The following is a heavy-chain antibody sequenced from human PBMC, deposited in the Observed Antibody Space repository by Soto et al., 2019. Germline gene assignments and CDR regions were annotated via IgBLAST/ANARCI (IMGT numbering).Heavy chain of an antibody. D-gene: IGHD2-2*01. J-gene: IGHJ4*02. CDR3: ARVADCSSTSCPDY. V-gene: IGHV4-31*03. CDR1: GGSISSGGYY. CDR2: IYYSGST. Sequence: SETLSLTCTVSGGSISSGGYYWSWIRQHPGKGLEWIGYIYYSGSTYYNPSLKSRVTISVDTSKNQFSLKLSSVTAADTAVYYCARVADCSSTSCPDYWGQGTLVTVSS.